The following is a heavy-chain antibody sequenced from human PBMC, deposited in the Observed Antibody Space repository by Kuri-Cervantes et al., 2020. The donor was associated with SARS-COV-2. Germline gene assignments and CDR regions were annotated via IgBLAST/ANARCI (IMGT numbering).Heavy chain of an antibody. V-gene: IGHV3-30-3*01. CDR1: GFTFSSYA. CDR3: ARSARAAGTYYYYGMDV. CDR2: ISYDGSNK. Sequence: GGSLRLSCAASGFTFSSYAMHWVRQAPGKGLERVAVISYDGSNKYYADSVKGRFTISGDNSKNTLYLQMNSLRAEDTAVYYCARSARAAGTYYYYGMDVWGQGTTVTVSS. D-gene: IGHD6-13*01. J-gene: IGHJ6*02.